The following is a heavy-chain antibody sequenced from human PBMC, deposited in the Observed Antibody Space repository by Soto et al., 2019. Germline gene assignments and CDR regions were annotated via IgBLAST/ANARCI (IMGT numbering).Heavy chain of an antibody. CDR2: INAGNGNT. D-gene: IGHD5-18*01. V-gene: IGHV1-3*05. Sequence: QVQLVQSGAEEKKPGASVKVSCKASGYTFTSYAMHWVRQAPGQRLEWMGWINAGNGNTKYSQKMQGTATITRHTSARTAYMEQRSLRSKDTAVSYCGTSSAVVTAFEYWGQGTLVTVSS. J-gene: IGHJ4*02. CDR1: GYTFTSYA. CDR3: GTSSAVVTAFEY.